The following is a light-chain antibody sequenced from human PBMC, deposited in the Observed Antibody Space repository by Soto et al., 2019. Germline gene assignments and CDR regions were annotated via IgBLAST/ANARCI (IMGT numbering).Light chain of an antibody. CDR3: AAWDDSLNGLL. V-gene: IGLV1-44*01. CDR1: SSNIGTKT. Sequence: QSVLTQPPSASGTPGQRVTISCSGSSSNIGTKTVNWYQQLPGTAPKLVMYSNNQRPSGVPDRFSGSKAGTSASLAISGLQSEDEADYYCAAWDDSLNGLLFGGGTKLTVL. CDR2: SNN. J-gene: IGLJ3*02.